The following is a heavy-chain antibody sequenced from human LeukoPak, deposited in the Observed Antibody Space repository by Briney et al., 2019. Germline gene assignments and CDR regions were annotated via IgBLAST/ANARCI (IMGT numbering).Heavy chain of an antibody. D-gene: IGHD6-19*01. J-gene: IGHJ3*02. Sequence: GGSLRLSCAASGFTFSSYSMNWVRQAPGKGLEWVSSISTSSSYIYYADSVKGRLTISRDNAKKSLYLQMNSLRADDTAVYYCARGASVVAGNDNAFDIWGQGTMATVSS. V-gene: IGHV3-21*01. CDR2: ISTSSSYI. CDR1: GFTFSSYS. CDR3: ARGASVVAGNDNAFDI.